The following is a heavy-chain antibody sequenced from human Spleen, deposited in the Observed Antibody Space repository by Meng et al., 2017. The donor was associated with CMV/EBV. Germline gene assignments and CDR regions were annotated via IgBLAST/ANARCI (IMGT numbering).Heavy chain of an antibody. CDR2: INPNSGDT. CDR3: ARSSGLDY. D-gene: IGHD6-19*01. CDR1: GYTFAGYY. Sequence: ASVKVSCKASGYTFAGYYMNWVRQAPGQGLEWMGWINPNSGDTSFADKFQGRVTMTWDTSISTVYMELSRLRSDDTAVYYCARSSGLDYWGQGTLVTVSS. V-gene: IGHV1-2*07. J-gene: IGHJ4*02.